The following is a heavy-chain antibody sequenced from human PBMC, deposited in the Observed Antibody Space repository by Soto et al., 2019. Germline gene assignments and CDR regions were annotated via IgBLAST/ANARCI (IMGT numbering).Heavy chain of an antibody. CDR1: GDSISSSNYY. Sequence: QLQLQESGPGLVKPSETLSLTCTVSGDSISSSNYYWVWIRQPPGKGLEWIGSIYYSGSTYYNPSLKGRVTISVDTSKNQFSLKLSSVTAADTAVYYCARRSGYNFYYNYYGMDVWGQGTTVTVSS. V-gene: IGHV4-39*01. CDR3: ARRSGYNFYYNYYGMDV. D-gene: IGHD3-22*01. CDR2: IYYSGST. J-gene: IGHJ6*02.